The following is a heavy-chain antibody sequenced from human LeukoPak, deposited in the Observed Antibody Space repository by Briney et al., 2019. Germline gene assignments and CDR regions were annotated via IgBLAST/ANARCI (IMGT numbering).Heavy chain of an antibody. CDR3: AKWNGGRYHFAS. CDR2: VSNSGSGST. J-gene: IGHJ4*02. D-gene: IGHD1-26*01. Sequence: SETLSLTCTVSGGSISSYYWSWIRQPPGEGLEWIGYVSNSGSGSTKYNPSLESRVTMSVETSKNQFSLKLSSVTAADTAVYYCAKWNGGRYHFASWGQGTLVTVSS. V-gene: IGHV4-59*01. CDR1: GGSISSYY.